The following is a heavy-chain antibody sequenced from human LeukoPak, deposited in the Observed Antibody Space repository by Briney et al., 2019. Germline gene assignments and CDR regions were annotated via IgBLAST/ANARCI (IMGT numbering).Heavy chain of an antibody. Sequence: GGSLRLYCAASGFTFRSYGMNWVRQAPGKGLELVSSISSSGSTYIYYADSVQGRFTISRDNAKNSLYMQMNSLRAEDTAVYYCAKAHSGYCTTTTCYSTWFDPWGQGTLVTVSS. J-gene: IGHJ5*02. CDR3: AKAHSGYCTTTTCYSTWFDP. D-gene: IGHD2-2*03. CDR1: GFTFRSYG. V-gene: IGHV3-21*01. CDR2: ISSSGSTYI.